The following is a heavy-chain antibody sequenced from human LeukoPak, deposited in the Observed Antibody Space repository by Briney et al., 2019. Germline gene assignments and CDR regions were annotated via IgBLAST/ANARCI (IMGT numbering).Heavy chain of an antibody. CDR2: ISSSGGT. J-gene: IGHJ4*02. CDR3: AREYGDFGY. D-gene: IGHD4-17*01. V-gene: IGHV4-4*07. CDR1: GGSINSYY. Sequence: PSETLSLTCTVSGGSINSYYWSWIRQPAGKGLEWIGRISSSGGTNYNPSLRSRVTMSIDTSKNQFSLKLNSVTAADTAVYYCAREYGDFGYWGQGTLVTVSS.